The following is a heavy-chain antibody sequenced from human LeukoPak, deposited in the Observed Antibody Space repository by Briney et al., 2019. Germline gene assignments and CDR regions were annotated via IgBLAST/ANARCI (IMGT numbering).Heavy chain of an antibody. CDR1: GGSISTYL. CDR2: IYNSGNT. D-gene: IGHD3-10*01. CDR3: ARTLSGSFYSDY. Sequence: SETLSLTCTVSGGSISTYLWSWIRQPPGKGLEWIGYIYNSGNTNYNPSLKSRVTISVDRSKNQFSLKLSSVTAADTAVYYCARTLSGSFYSDYWGQGTLVTVSS. V-gene: IGHV4-59*01. J-gene: IGHJ4*02.